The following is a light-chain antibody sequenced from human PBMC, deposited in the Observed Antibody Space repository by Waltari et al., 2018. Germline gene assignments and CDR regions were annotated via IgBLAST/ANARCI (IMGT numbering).Light chain of an antibody. CDR2: GAS. CDR1: QRFRSK. V-gene: IGKV3-15*01. Sequence: EIVMTQSPGTLSVSPGEGATLSCRASQRFRSKVAWYQQGPGQAPRLHILGASPRATGIPARVSGSESGTEFTLTISSLQSEDSGVYFCQQYTTRPLTFGGGTKVEI. J-gene: IGKJ4*01. CDR3: QQYTTRPLT.